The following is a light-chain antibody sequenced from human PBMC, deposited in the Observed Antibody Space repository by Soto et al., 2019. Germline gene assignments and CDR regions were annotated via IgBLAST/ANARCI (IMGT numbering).Light chain of an antibody. CDR2: LGS. CDR1: QSLLQSNGNNQ. J-gene: IGKJ4*01. CDR3: MQVLQTPPT. V-gene: IGKV2-28*01. Sequence: EIVMTQSPLSLPVTPGEPASISCRSSQSLLQSNGNNQLGWVLQKQGQSPQPLMYLGSSRASGVPDRFSGSGSGTDFTLKISRVEPEDVGVYYCMQVLQTPPTFGGGTKVEIK.